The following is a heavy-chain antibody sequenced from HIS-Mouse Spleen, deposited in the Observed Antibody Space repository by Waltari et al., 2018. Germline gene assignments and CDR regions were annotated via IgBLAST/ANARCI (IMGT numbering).Heavy chain of an antibody. CDR2: ISYDGSNK. Sequence: QVQLVESGGGVVQPGRSLRLSCAASGFTFSSSAMHWVRRAPGKGLEWVAVISYDGSNKYYADSVKGRFTISRDNSKNTLYLQMNSLRAEDTAVYYCARVNGIAVAGTDAFDIWGQGTMVTVSS. CDR1: GFTFSSSA. D-gene: IGHD6-19*01. CDR3: ARVNGIAVAGTDAFDI. J-gene: IGHJ3*02. V-gene: IGHV3-30-3*01.